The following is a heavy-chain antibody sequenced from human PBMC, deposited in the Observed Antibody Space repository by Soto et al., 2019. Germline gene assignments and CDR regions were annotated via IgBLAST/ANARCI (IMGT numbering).Heavy chain of an antibody. J-gene: IGHJ6*02. CDR3: ASDVLRYFDWDQQGGMDV. V-gene: IGHV4-39*01. Sequence: SETLSLTCTVSGGSISSSSYYWGWIRQPPGKGLEWIGSIYYSGSTYYNPSLKSRVTISVDTSKNQFSLKLSSVTAADTAVYYCASDVLRYFDWDQQGGMDVWGQGTTVTVSS. CDR1: GGSISSSSYY. D-gene: IGHD3-9*01. CDR2: IYYSGST.